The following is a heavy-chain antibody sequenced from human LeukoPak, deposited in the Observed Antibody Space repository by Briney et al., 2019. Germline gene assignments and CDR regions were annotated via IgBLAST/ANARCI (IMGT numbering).Heavy chain of an antibody. CDR3: ATPLSGTYYRPLEY. CDR2: ISGSGDST. Sequence: GGSLRLSCTASGFTFSSYAITWVRQAPGKGLEWVSGISGSGDSTYYADSVKGRFTISRDNSKNTVCLQMSSLRVEDMAVYYCATPLSGTYYRPLEYWGQGTVVTVSS. CDR1: GFTFSSYA. V-gene: IGHV3-23*01. D-gene: IGHD1-26*01. J-gene: IGHJ4*02.